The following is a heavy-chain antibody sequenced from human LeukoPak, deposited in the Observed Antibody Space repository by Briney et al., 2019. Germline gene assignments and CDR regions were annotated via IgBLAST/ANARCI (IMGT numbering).Heavy chain of an antibody. V-gene: IGHV1-69*13. J-gene: IGHJ5*02. CDR1: RGTFSNYA. Sequence: VASVKVSCKASRGTFSNYAISWVRQAPGQGLEWMGGIIPIFGTANFAQKFQGRVTITADESTSTAYMELSSLRSEDTAVYYCARDRPGRYCSTTRCYTASPFDPWGQGTLVAVSS. CDR2: IIPIFGTA. CDR3: ARDRPGRYCSTTRCYTASPFDP. D-gene: IGHD2-2*02.